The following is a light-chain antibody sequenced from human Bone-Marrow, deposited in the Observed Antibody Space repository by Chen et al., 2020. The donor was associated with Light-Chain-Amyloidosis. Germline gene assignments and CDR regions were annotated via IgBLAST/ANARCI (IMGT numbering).Light chain of an antibody. CDR2: DDS. J-gene: IGLJ3*02. V-gene: IGLV3-21*02. CDR1: NIGSTS. Sequence: SYVLTQPSSVSVAPGQTATIACGGNNIGSTSVHWYQQTPGQAPLLVVYDDSNRPSGSPERLSGSNSGNTATLTISRLEAGDEADYYCQVWDRSSDRPVFGGGTKLTVL. CDR3: QVWDRSSDRPV.